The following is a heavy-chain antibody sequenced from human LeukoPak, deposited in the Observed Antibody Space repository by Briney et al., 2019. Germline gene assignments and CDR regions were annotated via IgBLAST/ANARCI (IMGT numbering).Heavy chain of an antibody. Sequence: GGSLRLPCAASGFIFYSYAMHWVRQAPGRGLEYVSAITSNGGTTFYANSVKGRFTITRDNSKNTLYLQMGSLRDEDMAVYYCTRGPGYDYVWGSYRADYWGQGTLVTVSS. V-gene: IGHV3-64*01. D-gene: IGHD3-16*02. J-gene: IGHJ4*02. CDR2: ITSNGGTT. CDR1: GFIFYSYA. CDR3: TRGPGYDYVWGSYRADY.